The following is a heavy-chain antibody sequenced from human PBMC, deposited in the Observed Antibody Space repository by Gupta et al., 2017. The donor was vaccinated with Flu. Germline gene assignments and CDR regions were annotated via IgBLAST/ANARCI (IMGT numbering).Heavy chain of an antibody. J-gene: IGHJ4*02. CDR2: ITVSGENT. CDR1: GFPLSAYD. Sequence: EAHLLESGGGLVQHGKSLRLSCAASGFPLSAYDMSWVRQAPGKGLEWVSAITVSGENTYYADSVRGRFTISKDTSQNTLYLQMSNLRADDTAVYYCAKRDNVVVVAGFDSWGQGTLVTVSS. D-gene: IGHD2-15*01. CDR3: AKRDNVVVVAGFDS. V-gene: IGHV3-23*01.